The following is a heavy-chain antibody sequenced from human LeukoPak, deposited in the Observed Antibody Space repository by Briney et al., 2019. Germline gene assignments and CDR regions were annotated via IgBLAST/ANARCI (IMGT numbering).Heavy chain of an antibody. V-gene: IGHV4-39*07. J-gene: IGHJ4*02. D-gene: IGHD6-13*01. CDR3: ARGSSSWLTV. CDR1: GDSFGSNNYYY. CDR2: IYYSGST. Sequence: SETLSLTCTVSGDSFGSNNYYYWGWIRQPPGKGLEWIGSIYYSGSTNYNPSLKSRVTISVDKSKNQFSLKLTSVTATDTAVYYCARGSSSWLTVWGQGTLVTVSS.